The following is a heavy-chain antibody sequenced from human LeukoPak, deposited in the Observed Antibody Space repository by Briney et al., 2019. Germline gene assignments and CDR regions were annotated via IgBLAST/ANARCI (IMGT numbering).Heavy chain of an antibody. CDR3: ARVRECNWNDGGDDAFDI. Sequence: SVKVSCKASGFTFTSSAMQWVRQARGQRLEWIGWIVVGSGNTNYAQKFQGRVTMTRDTSTSAVYMELSSLRSEDTAVYYCARVRECNWNDGGDDAFDIWGQGTMVTVSS. CDR2: IVVGSGNT. CDR1: GFTFTSSA. J-gene: IGHJ3*02. D-gene: IGHD1-20*01. V-gene: IGHV1-58*02.